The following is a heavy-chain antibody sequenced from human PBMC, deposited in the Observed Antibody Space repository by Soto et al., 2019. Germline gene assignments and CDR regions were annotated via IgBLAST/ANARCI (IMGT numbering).Heavy chain of an antibody. CDR2: IIPILGIA. J-gene: IGHJ6*02. CDR1: GGTFSSYT. Sequence: QVQLVQSGAEVKKPGSSVKVSCKASGGTFSSYTISWVRQAPGQGLEWMGRIIPILGIANYAQKFQGRVTITADKSTNTAYMELSSLRSEDTAVYYCAGGNSDYYYGMDVWGQGTTVTVSS. V-gene: IGHV1-69*02. D-gene: IGHD2-21*02. CDR3: AGGNSDYYYGMDV.